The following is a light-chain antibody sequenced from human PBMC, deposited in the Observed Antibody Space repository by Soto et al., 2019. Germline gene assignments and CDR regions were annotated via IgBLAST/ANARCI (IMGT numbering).Light chain of an antibody. J-gene: IGKJ2*01. Sequence: EIVLTQSPGTLSLSPGERATLSCRASQSVYNTYLGWYQQKPGQAPRLLIYGASSRTTGTPDRFNGGGSGTEFTLTLSRLDPEDFAVSYCPQYGSSPATFGQGTKVEF. CDR1: QSVYNTY. CDR3: PQYGSSPAT. V-gene: IGKV3-20*01. CDR2: GAS.